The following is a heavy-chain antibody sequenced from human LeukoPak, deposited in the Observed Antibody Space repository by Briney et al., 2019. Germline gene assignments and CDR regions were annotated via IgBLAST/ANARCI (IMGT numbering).Heavy chain of an antibody. J-gene: IGHJ1*01. V-gene: IGHV3-7*01. D-gene: IGHD3-3*01. Sequence: GGSLRLSCAASGFTFSSYWMSWVRQAPGKGLEWVANIKQDGSEKYYVDSVKGRFTISRDNAKNSLYLQMNSLRAEDTAVYYCARRGVRAPARYFQHWGQGTLVTVSS. CDR2: IKQDGSEK. CDR1: GFTFSSYW. CDR3: ARRGVRAPARYFQH.